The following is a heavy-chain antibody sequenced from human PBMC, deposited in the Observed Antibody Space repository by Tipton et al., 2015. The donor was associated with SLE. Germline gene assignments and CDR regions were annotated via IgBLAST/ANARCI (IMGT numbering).Heavy chain of an antibody. D-gene: IGHD3-22*01. J-gene: IGHJ4*02. V-gene: IGHV3-48*03. CDR2: ISSSGSTI. Sequence: SLRLSCAASGFTFSSYAMHWVRQAPGKGLEWVSYISSSGSTIYYADSVKGRFTISRDNAKNSLYLQMNSLRAEDTAVYYCARETSSGYNALDSWGQGTLVTVSS. CDR1: GFTFSSYA. CDR3: ARETSSGYNALDS.